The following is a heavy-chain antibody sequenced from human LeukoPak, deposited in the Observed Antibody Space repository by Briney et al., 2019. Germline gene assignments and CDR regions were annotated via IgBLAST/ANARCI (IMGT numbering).Heavy chain of an antibody. D-gene: IGHD6-19*01. J-gene: IGHJ4*02. Sequence: GGSLRLPCAAPGLPFGNFGMHWFGKAPGKGREWGAVISYDGTLQFYAGSVKGRFTISRDNSKNTLYLQMNSLRAEDTALYYCAKETIPVGGPNYFDYWGQGILVTVSS. V-gene: IGHV3-30*18. CDR1: GLPFGNFG. CDR2: ISYDGTLQ. CDR3: AKETIPVGGPNYFDY.